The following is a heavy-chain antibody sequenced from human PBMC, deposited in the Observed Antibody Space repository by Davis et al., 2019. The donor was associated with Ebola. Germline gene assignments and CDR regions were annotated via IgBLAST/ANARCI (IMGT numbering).Heavy chain of an antibody. CDR3: ARDKAWEGWLQINAFDI. CDR1: GFTFSRNS. Sequence: GESLKISCAASGFTFSRNSMNWVRQAPGKGLEWVSSISSSSSYIYYADSVKGRFTISRDNAKNSLYLQMNSLRAEDTAVYYCARDKAWEGWLQINAFDIWGQGTMVTVSS. D-gene: IGHD5-24*01. J-gene: IGHJ3*02. V-gene: IGHV3-21*01. CDR2: ISSSSSYI.